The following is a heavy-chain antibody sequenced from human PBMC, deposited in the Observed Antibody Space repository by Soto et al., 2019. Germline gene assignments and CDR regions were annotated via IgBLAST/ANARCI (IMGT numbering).Heavy chain of an antibody. V-gene: IGHV1-18*04. J-gene: IGHJ5*02. CDR1: GYTFTGYY. D-gene: IGHD3-10*01. CDR3: ARDREVAWWFDP. Sequence: ASVKVSCKASGYTFTGYYMHWVRQAPGQGLEWMGWINPNSGNTNYAQKLQGRVTMTTDTSTSTAYMELRSLRSDDTAVYYCARDREVAWWFDPWGQGTLVTVSS. CDR2: INPNSGNT.